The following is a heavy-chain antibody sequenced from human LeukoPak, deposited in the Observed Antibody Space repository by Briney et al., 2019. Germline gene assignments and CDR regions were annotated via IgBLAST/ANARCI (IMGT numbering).Heavy chain of an antibody. Sequence: GGSLRLSCAASGFTVSSNYMSWVRQARGKGLEWVSVIYSGGSTYYADSVKGRFTISRDNSKNTLYIQMNSLRAEDTAVYFCARAPIAARLPLFDYWGQGTLVTVSS. V-gene: IGHV3-53*01. D-gene: IGHD6-6*01. J-gene: IGHJ4*02. CDR1: GFTVSSNY. CDR3: ARAPIAARLPLFDY. CDR2: IYSGGST.